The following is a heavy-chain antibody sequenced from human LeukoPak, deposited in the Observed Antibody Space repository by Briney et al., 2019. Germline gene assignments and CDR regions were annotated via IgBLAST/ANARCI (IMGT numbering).Heavy chain of an antibody. D-gene: IGHD3-10*01. CDR1: GGSFSGYY. CDR3: ARERTMVRGMSWLDP. Sequence: SETLSLTCAVYGGSFSGYYWSWIRQPPGKGLEWIGYIYYSGTTNYNPSLKSRVSISVDTSKKQFSLKLSSVTAADTAVYYCARERTMVRGMSWLDPWGQGTRVTVSS. CDR2: IYYSGTT. J-gene: IGHJ5*02. V-gene: IGHV4-59*01.